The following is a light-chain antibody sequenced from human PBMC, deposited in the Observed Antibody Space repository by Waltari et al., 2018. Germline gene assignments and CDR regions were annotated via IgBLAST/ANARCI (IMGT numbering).Light chain of an antibody. CDR2: DDS. J-gene: IGLJ3*02. Sequence: SYVLTQPPSVSVAPGQTARITCGGNNIGSKSVHWYQQKPGQAPVLVVCDDSDRPAGSPGGFSGSNSGNTATLTSSRVEAGDEADYYCQVWDSSSDHRVFGGGTKLTVL. V-gene: IGLV3-21*02. CDR3: QVWDSSSDHRV. CDR1: NIGSKS.